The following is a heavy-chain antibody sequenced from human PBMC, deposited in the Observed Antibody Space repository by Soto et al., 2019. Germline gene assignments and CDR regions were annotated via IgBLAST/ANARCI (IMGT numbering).Heavy chain of an antibody. CDR3: ARDRKVTSSYYYYGMDV. Sequence: TLEILSLTCTVSGGSIISYYWSWIRQPPGKGLEWIGYIYYSGSTNYNPSLKSRVTISVDTSKNQFSLKLSSVTAADTAVYYCARDRKVTSSYYYYGMDVWGQGTTVTVSS. D-gene: IGHD4-4*01. J-gene: IGHJ6*02. CDR1: GGSIISYY. CDR2: IYYSGST. V-gene: IGHV4-59*01.